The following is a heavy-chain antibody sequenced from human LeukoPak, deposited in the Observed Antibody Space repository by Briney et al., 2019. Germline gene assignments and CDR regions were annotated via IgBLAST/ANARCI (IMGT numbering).Heavy chain of an antibody. V-gene: IGHV3-48*03. Sequence: GGSLRLSCAASGFTFSSYEMNWVRQAPGKGLEWVSYISSSGSTIYYADSVKGRFTISRDSAKNSLYLQMNSLRAEDTAVYHCARTLPAEGQVFDYWGQGTLVTVSS. CDR1: GFTFSSYE. CDR3: ARTLPAEGQVFDY. J-gene: IGHJ4*02. D-gene: IGHD2-2*01. CDR2: ISSSGSTI.